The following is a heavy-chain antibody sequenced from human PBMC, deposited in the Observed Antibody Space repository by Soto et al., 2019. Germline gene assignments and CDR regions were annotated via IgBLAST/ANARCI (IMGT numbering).Heavy chain of an antibody. Sequence: SETLSLTCSVSGGSINTFYWSWVRQPAGKGLEWIGRIFSSGSTSFNPSLESRVAMSVDTSKNHFSLNLSSVTAADMAVYYCAREGSXSAYNFAHGIQLWSFDFWGQGALVTVSS. J-gene: IGHJ4*02. CDR3: AREGSXSAYNFAHGIQLWSFDF. CDR1: GGSINTFY. V-gene: IGHV4-4*07. CDR2: IFSSGST. D-gene: IGHD5-12*01.